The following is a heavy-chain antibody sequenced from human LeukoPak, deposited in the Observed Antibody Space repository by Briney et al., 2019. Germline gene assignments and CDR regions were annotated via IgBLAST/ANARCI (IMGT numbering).Heavy chain of an antibody. J-gene: IGHJ4*02. V-gene: IGHV3-30*02. CDR2: TRYDGSNR. Sequence: GGSLRLSCAASGFTFSNYGMHWVRQAPGKGLEWVAFTRYDGSNRYYADSVKGRFTISRDNFKNTLYLQMNSLRADDTAIYYCAKRMPYYDSSPADYWGQGTLVTVSS. D-gene: IGHD3-22*01. CDR3: AKRMPYYDSSPADY. CDR1: GFTFSNYG.